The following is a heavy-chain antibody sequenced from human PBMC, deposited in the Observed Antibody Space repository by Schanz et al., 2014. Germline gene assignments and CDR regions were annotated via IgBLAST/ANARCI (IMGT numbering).Heavy chain of an antibody. CDR2: IKQDGREK. J-gene: IGHJ4*02. CDR3: ARDAVTSVLTPGFYY. V-gene: IGHV3-7*04. Sequence: EVQLVESGGGLVQPGESLRLSCAASGFSFSNYWMSWVRQAPGKGLEWVANIKQDGREKYYVDSVKGRFTISRDNAKKSLYLRMNSLRAEDTAVYYCARDAVTSVLTPGFYYWGQGTLVTVSS. D-gene: IGHD4-17*01. CDR1: GFSFSNYW.